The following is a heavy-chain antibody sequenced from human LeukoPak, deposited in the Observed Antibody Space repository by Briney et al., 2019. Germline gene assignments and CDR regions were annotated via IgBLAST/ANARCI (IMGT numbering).Heavy chain of an antibody. V-gene: IGHV4-4*07. CDR3: ARGVYCSGDTCYYYYYYMDV. CDR2: IYTSGST. Sequence: PSETLSLTCTVSGGSISGYYWSWIRQPAGKGLEWIGRIYTSGSTNYNPSLKSRVTISLDRSKNQLSLRLSSVTAADTAVYYCARGVYCSGDTCYYYYYYMDVWGKGTTVTVSS. D-gene: IGHD2-15*01. CDR1: GGSISGYY. J-gene: IGHJ6*03.